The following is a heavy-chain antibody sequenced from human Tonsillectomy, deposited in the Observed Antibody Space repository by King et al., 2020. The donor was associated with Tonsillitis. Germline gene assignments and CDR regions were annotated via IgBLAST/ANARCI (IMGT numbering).Heavy chain of an antibody. CDR1: GFTFSSYA. D-gene: IGHD3-9*01. CDR3: VKSPPDYDILTGYIMISRWFDP. CDR2: ISSNGGST. Sequence: VQLVESGGGLVQPGGSLRLSCSASGFTFSSYAMHWVRQAPGKGLEYVSAISSNGGSTYYADSVKGRFTISRDNSKNTLYLQMSSLRAEDTAVYYCVKSPPDYDILTGYIMISRWFDPWGQGTLVTVSS. J-gene: IGHJ5*02. V-gene: IGHV3-64D*06.